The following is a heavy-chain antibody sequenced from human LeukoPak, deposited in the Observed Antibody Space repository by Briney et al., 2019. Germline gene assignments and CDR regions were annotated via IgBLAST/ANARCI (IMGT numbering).Heavy chain of an antibody. V-gene: IGHV1-2*02. D-gene: IGHD6-19*01. J-gene: IGHJ4*02. CDR1: GYTFTGYH. CDR2: INPNSGGT. Sequence: ASVKVSCKASGYTFTGYHMHWVRQAPGQGLEWMGWINPNSGGTNYAQKFQGRVTMTRDTSISTAYMELSRLRSDDTAVYYCARGTRGGWLPFDYWGQGTLVTVSS. CDR3: ARGTRGGWLPFDY.